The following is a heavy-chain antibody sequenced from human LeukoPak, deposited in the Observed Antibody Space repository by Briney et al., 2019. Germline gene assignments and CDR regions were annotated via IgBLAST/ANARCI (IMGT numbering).Heavy chain of an antibody. CDR1: GYSISSGYY. J-gene: IGHJ6*03. CDR2: IYHSGST. Sequence: SETLSLTCTVSGYSISSGYYWGWIRQPPGKGLEWIGSIYHSGSTYYNPSLKSRVTISVDTSNNQFSLKLSSVTAADTAVYYCARAPYYYYYMDVWGKGTTVTVSS. CDR3: ARAPYYYYYMDV. V-gene: IGHV4-38-2*02.